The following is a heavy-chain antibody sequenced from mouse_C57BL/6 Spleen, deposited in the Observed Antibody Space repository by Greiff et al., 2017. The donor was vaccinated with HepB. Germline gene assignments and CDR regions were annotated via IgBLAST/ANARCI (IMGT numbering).Heavy chain of an antibody. J-gene: IGHJ4*01. CDR3: ARDDGYYVRNAMDY. CDR2: IHPNSGST. CDR1: GYTFTSYW. V-gene: IGHV1-64*01. Sequence: VKLQQPGAELVKPGASVKLSCKASGYTFTSYWMHWVKQRPGQGLEWIGMIHPNSGSTNYNEKFKSKATLTVDKSSSTAYMQLSSLTSEDSAVYYCARDDGYYVRNAMDYWGQGTSVTVSS. D-gene: IGHD2-3*01.